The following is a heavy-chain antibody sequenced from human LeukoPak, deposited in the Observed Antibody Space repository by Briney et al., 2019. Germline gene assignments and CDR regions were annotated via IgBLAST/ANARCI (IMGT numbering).Heavy chain of an antibody. CDR1: GDSIGSDYY. Sequence: PSETLSLTCSVSGDSIGSDYYWGWIRQPPGKGLEWIGFIYHTGFAYYNPSLKSRVTISVDTSENHFSLKLNSVTAADTAVYYCARRKVGAIKYLDYWGQGTLVTVSS. CDR3: ARRKVGAIKYLDY. V-gene: IGHV4-38-2*02. D-gene: IGHD1-26*01. CDR2: IYHTGFA. J-gene: IGHJ4*02.